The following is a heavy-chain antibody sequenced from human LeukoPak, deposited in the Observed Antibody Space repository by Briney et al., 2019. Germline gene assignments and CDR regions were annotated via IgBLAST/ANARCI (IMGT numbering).Heavy chain of an antibody. D-gene: IGHD3-10*01. CDR2: NSAYNGNT. CDR3: ARRALAPMVRGGPSTNYYYMDV. CDR1: GYTFTSYG. Sequence: ASVKVSCKASGYTFTSYGISWVRQAPGQGLEWMGWNSAYNGNTNYAQKLQGRVTMTTDTSTSTAYMELRSLRSDDTAVYYCARRALAPMVRGGPSTNYYYMDVWGKGTTVTISS. J-gene: IGHJ6*03. V-gene: IGHV1-18*01.